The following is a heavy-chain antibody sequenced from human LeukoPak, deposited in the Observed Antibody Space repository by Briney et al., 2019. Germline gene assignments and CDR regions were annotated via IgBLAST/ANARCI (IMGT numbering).Heavy chain of an antibody. Sequence: PGGSLRLSCAASGFTFSSYAMSWVRQAPGKGLEWVSAISGSGGSTYYADSVKGRFTLSRDNSKNTLYLQMNSLRAEDTAVYYCAKGFMSSGWYFDYWGQGTLVTVPS. CDR3: AKGFMSSGWYFDY. J-gene: IGHJ4*02. CDR1: GFTFSSYA. D-gene: IGHD6-19*01. CDR2: ISGSGGST. V-gene: IGHV3-23*01.